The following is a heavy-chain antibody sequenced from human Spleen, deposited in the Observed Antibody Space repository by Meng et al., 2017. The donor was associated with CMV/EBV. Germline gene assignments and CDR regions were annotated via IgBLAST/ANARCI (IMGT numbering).Heavy chain of an antibody. V-gene: IGHV3-15*01. CDR3: TIPRDLYYYYYGMDV. CDR2: IRKNSDGGTT. J-gene: IGHJ6*02. Sequence: GESLKISCVASGFSFSEAWMSWVRLAPGKGLEWVGRIRKNSDGGTTEYAAPVKGRFTISRDDSKSIAYLQMNSLKTEDTAVYYCTIPRDLYYYYYGMDVWGQGTTVTVSS. CDR1: GFSFSEAW.